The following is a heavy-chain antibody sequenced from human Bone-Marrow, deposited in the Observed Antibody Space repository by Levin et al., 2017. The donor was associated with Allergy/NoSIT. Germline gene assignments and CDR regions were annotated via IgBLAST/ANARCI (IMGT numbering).Heavy chain of an antibody. J-gene: IGHJ4*02. CDR2: IFPGDSET. CDR1: GYHFTDYW. CDR3: ARQSDELPPYDGEWVEEHYFYY. Sequence: KVSCQGSGYHFTDYWIGWVRQLPGKGLEWMGNIFPGDSETRSSPSFQGQVTISVDKSINTAYLQWDSLRASDTAIYYYARQSDELPPYDGEWVEEHYFYYWGQGTLVTVSS. D-gene: IGHD3-10*01. V-gene: IGHV5-51*01.